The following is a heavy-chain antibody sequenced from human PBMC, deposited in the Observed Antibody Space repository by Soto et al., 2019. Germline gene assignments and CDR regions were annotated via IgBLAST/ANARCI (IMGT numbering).Heavy chain of an antibody. CDR1: GGSISSGGYS. CDR3: ARRYGRNFDY. J-gene: IGHJ4*02. D-gene: IGHD1-20*01. CDR2: IYHSGST. V-gene: IGHV4-30-2*02. Sequence: SETLSLTCAVSGGSISSGGYSWSWIRQPPGKGLEWIGYIYHSGSTYYNPSLKSRVTILVDRSKNQFSLKLSFVTAADTAVYYCARRYGRNFDYWGQGTLVTVSS.